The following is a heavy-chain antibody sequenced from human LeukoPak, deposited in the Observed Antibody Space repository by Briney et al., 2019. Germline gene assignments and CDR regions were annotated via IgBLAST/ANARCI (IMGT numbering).Heavy chain of an antibody. CDR3: ARDRYCSGGSCYLRPYYFDY. CDR2: IKQDGSEK. Sequence: GGSLRLSCAASGFTFSSYWMSWVRQAPGKGLEWVANIKQDGSEKYYVDSVKGRFTISGDNAKNSLYLQMNSLRAEDTAVYYCARDRYCSGGSCYLRPYYFDYWGQGTLVTVSS. V-gene: IGHV3-7*04. J-gene: IGHJ4*02. CDR1: GFTFSSYW. D-gene: IGHD2-15*01.